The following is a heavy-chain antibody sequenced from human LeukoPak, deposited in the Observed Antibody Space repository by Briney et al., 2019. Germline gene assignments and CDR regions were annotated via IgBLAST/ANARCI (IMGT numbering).Heavy chain of an antibody. CDR1: GYTFTGYY. Sequence: ASMKVSCKASGYTFTGYYMHWVRQAPGQGLEWMGWISAYNGNTNYAQKLQGRVTMTTDTSTSTAYMELRSLRSDDTAVYYCARDRSGAIDYWGQGTLVTVSS. V-gene: IGHV1-18*04. D-gene: IGHD1-26*01. CDR2: ISAYNGNT. CDR3: ARDRSGAIDY. J-gene: IGHJ4*02.